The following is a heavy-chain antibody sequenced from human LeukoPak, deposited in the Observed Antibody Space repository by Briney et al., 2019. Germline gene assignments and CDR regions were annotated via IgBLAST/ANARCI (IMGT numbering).Heavy chain of an antibody. CDR1: RFTVSSNY. V-gene: IGHV3-66*01. D-gene: IGHD2-15*01. J-gene: IGHJ3*02. Sequence: PGGSLRLSCAASRFTVSSNYMSWVRQAPGKGLEWVSVIYSGGSTYYADSVKGRFTISRDNSKNTLYLQMNSLRAEDTAVYYCAGGYSSGGSCIDAFDIWGQGTMVTVSS. CDR2: IYSGGST. CDR3: AGGYSSGGSCIDAFDI.